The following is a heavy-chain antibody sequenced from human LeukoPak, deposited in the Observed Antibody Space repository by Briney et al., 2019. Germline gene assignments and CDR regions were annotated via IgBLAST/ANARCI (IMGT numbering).Heavy chain of an antibody. CDR3: ATMIRGVIKYYYYYTDV. J-gene: IGHJ6*03. CDR2: IVPFGSA. CDR1: GGTFINYA. D-gene: IGHD3-10*01. V-gene: IGHV1-69*05. Sequence: GASVKVSCKASGGTFINYALSWVRQAPGQGLEWMGGIVPFGSANYAQKFQDRVTITTDESTSTAYMELSSLRSEDTAVYYCATMIRGVIKYYYYYTDVWGEGTTVTVSS.